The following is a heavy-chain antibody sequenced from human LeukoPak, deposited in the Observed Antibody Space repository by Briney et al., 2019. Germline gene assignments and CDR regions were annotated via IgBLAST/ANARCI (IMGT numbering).Heavy chain of an antibody. CDR1: GFTFSSYW. V-gene: IGHV3-74*01. J-gene: IGHJ4*02. Sequence: GGSLRLSCAASGFTFSSYWMHWVRQAPGKGLVWASRINSDGTSTNYADSVMGRFTISRDNAKNTLYLQMNSLRAEDTAVYYCARVGGDDYVWGSYRSGIDYWGQGTLVTVSS. CDR2: INSDGTST. D-gene: IGHD3-16*02. CDR3: ARVGGDDYVWGSYRSGIDY.